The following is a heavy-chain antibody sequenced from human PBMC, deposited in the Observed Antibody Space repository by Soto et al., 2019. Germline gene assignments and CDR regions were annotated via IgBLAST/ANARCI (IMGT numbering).Heavy chain of an antibody. CDR2: IIPIFGTA. J-gene: IGHJ6*02. D-gene: IGHD1-26*01. V-gene: IGHV1-69*13. CDR3: ARNSYGGSYTYGMDV. Sequence: ASVKVSCKASGGTFSSYAISWVRQAPGQGLEWMGRIIPIFGTANYAQKFQGRDTITADESTSTAYMELRSLRSEDTAVFYFARNSYGGSYTYGMDVWGQGTTVTVSS. CDR1: GGTFSSYA.